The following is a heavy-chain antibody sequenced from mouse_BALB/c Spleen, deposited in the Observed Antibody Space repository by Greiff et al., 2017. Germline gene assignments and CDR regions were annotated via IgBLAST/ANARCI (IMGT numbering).Heavy chain of an antibody. CDR2: ISYSGST. V-gene: IGHV3-2*02. CDR3: AKFITTVVAAFDY. J-gene: IGHJ2*01. CDR1: GYSITSDYA. D-gene: IGHD1-1*01. Sequence: EVQLQQSGPGLVKPSQSLSLTCTVTGYSITSDYAWNWIRQFPGNKLEWMGYISYSGSTSYNPSLKSRISITRDTSKNQFFLQLNSVTTEDTATYYCAKFITTVVAAFDYWGQGTTLTVSS.